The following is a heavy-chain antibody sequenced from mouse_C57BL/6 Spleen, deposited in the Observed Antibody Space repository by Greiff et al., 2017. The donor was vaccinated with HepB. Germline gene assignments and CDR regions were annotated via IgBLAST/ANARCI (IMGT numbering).Heavy chain of an antibody. Sequence: VQLQQSGAELVRPGASVTLSCKASGYTFTDYEMHWVKQTPVHGLEWIGAIDPETGGTAYNQKFKGKAILTADKSSSTAYMELRSLTSEDSAVYYCTRGEYYGSSDYWGQGTTLTVSS. CDR3: TRGEYYGSSDY. J-gene: IGHJ2*01. CDR1: GYTFTDYE. D-gene: IGHD1-1*01. CDR2: IDPETGGT. V-gene: IGHV1-15*01.